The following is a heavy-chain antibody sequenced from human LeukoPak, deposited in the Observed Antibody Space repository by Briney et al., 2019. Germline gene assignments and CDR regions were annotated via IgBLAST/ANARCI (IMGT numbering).Heavy chain of an antibody. V-gene: IGHV3-23*01. CDR1: GFTFSSYA. Sequence: SGGSLRLSCAASGFTFSSYAMSWVRQAPGKGLEWVSAISGSGGSTYYADSVKGRFTISRDNSKNTLYLQMNSLRAEDTAVYYCAKPPYDILTGYYPYYFDYWGQGTLVTVSS. CDR3: AKPPYDILTGYYPYYFDY. D-gene: IGHD3-9*01. CDR2: ISGSGGST. J-gene: IGHJ4*02.